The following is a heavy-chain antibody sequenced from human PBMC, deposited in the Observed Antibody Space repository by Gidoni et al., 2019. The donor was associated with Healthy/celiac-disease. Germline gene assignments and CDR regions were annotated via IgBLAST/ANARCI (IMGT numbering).Heavy chain of an antibody. CDR2: ISSSSSYI. CDR3: ARDLGQLDFGPDYYGDNYYYYYGMDV. CDR1: GFTFSSYS. J-gene: IGHJ6*02. D-gene: IGHD1-26*01. Sequence: EVQLVESGGGLVKPGGSLRLSCAASGFTFSSYSMNWVRQAPGKGLEWVSSISSSSSYIYYADSVKGRFTISRDNAKNSLYLQMNSLRAEDTAVYYCARDLGQLDFGPDYYGDNYYYYYGMDVWGQGTTVTVSS. V-gene: IGHV3-21*01.